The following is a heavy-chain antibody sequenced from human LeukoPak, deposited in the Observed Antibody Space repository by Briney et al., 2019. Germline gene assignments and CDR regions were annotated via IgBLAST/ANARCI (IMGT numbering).Heavy chain of an antibody. J-gene: IGHJ5*02. CDR2: IYTGGST. Sequence: SETLSLTCTVSGGSISSYYWSWIRQPAGKGLEWIGRIYTGGSTNYNPSLKSRVTMSVDTSKNQFSLKLSSVTAADAAVYYCAGNLLTYYYGSGGFDPWGQGTLVTVSS. D-gene: IGHD3-10*01. CDR3: AGNLLTYYYGSGGFDP. V-gene: IGHV4-4*07. CDR1: GGSISSYY.